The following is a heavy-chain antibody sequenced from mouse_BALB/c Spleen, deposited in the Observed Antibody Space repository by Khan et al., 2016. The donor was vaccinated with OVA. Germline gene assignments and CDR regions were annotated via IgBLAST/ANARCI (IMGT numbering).Heavy chain of an antibody. CDR1: GYTFTDYW. D-gene: IGHD3-1*01. J-gene: IGHJ3*01. CDR2: IFPGNSDT. V-gene: IGHV1-5*01. CDR3: TRAGDGAFAY. Sequence: EVQLLESGTVLARPGASVKMSCKASGYTFTDYWMHWVKQRPGQGLEWIGGIFPGNSDTNYNQKIKGRAKLTAVTSASTANMEPSSLTEEDSAVYYCTRAGDGAFAYWGHGTLVTVSA.